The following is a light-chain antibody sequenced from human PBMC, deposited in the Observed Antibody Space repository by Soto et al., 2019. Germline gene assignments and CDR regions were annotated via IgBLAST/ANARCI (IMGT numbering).Light chain of an antibody. CDR2: AAS. J-gene: IGKJ1*01. CDR3: QQSYSTTWT. V-gene: IGKV1-39*01. CDR1: QGIITY. Sequence: DIQRTQSPSSLSASLGDRVTITCRASQGIITYLNCYQHKPGKAPNLLIYAASSLQSGVPSRFSGSGSETDFTLTISSLQPEDFATYSCQQSYSTTWTFGQGTKWIS.